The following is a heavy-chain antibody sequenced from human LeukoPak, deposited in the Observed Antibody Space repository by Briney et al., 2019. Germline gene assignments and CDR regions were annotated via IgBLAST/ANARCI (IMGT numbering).Heavy chain of an antibody. Sequence: GGPLRLSCAASGFTLRTNSTTWVRQGPGMGLEWGSYISSSTSTIFYADSAKGRFTISRANAKNSLYLQVNSLRHEATAVYYLARMHDFDLWGGGTLVSVSS. V-gene: IGHV3-48*02. J-gene: IGHJ4*02. CDR2: ISSSTSTI. CDR1: GFTLRTNS. CDR3: ARMHDFDL.